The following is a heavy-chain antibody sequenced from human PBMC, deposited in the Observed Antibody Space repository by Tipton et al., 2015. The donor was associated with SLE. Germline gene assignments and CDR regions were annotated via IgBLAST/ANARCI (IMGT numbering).Heavy chain of an antibody. CDR1: GDSISSGSYY. J-gene: IGHJ4*02. V-gene: IGHV4-61*02. Sequence: TLSLTCTVSGDSISSGSYYWSWIRQPAGKGLEWIGRIYTSGSTNYNPSLKSRVTISVDTSKNQFSLRLSSVTAADTAMFYCASGTLEWSHEPDYWGQGTLVTVSS. CDR3: ASGTLEWSHEPDY. CDR2: IYTSGST. D-gene: IGHD3-3*01.